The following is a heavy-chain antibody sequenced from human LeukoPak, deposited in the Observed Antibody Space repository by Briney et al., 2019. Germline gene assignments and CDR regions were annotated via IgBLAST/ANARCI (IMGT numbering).Heavy chain of an antibody. CDR1: GYTFTGYY. CDR3: ARGGAVGVMYYYDSSGYYY. D-gene: IGHD3-22*01. Sequence: GASVKVSCKASGYTFTGYYMHWVRQAPGQGLEWMGWISAYNGNTNYAQMLQGRVTMTTDTSTSTAYMELRSLRSDDTAVYYCARGGAVGVMYYYDSSGYYYWGQGTLVTVSS. J-gene: IGHJ4*02. CDR2: ISAYNGNT. V-gene: IGHV1-18*04.